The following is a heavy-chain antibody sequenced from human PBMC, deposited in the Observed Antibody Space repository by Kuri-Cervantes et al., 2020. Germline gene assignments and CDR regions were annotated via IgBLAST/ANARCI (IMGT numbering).Heavy chain of an antibody. D-gene: IGHD1-1*01. J-gene: IGHJ3*02. CDR3: ARQPGGDNGRRAFDI. V-gene: IGHV5-51*01. CDR2: VYPGDSDT. CDR1: GYSFTTYW. Sequence: GESLKISCQASGYSFTTYWIGWVRQMPGKGLEWMGIVYPGDSDTIYSPSFQGQVTISADKSVSAAYLQWISLKASDTAVYYRARQPGGDNGRRAFDIWGQGTMVTVSS.